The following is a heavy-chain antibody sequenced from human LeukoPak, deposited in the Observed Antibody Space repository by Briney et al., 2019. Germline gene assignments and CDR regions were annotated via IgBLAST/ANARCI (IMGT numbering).Heavy chain of an antibody. J-gene: IGHJ5*02. CDR2: IYYRGST. Sequence: SETLSLTCTVSGGSISIYYWSWIRPPPGRGREGVGYIYYRGSTQYSHCVERRVPISVETSKNKFSVKLSSVTAADRAVYYCARGITMVRGDQWWFDPWGQGTLVTVSS. V-gene: IGHV4-59*01. D-gene: IGHD3-10*01. CDR1: GGSISIYY. CDR3: ARGITMVRGDQWWFDP.